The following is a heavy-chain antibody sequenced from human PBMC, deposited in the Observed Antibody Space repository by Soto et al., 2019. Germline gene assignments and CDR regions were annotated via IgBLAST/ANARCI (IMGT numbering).Heavy chain of an antibody. D-gene: IGHD3-10*01. V-gene: IGHV3-33*01. Sequence: QVQLVESGGGVVQPGRSLRLSCAASGFTFSSYGMHWVRQAPGKGLEWVAVIWYDGSNKYYADSVKGRFTISRDNSKNTLYLQINSLRAADTDVYYCAREGRGGFHYWGQGTLVTVSS. CDR1: GFTFSSYG. J-gene: IGHJ4*02. CDR2: IWYDGSNK. CDR3: AREGRGGFHY.